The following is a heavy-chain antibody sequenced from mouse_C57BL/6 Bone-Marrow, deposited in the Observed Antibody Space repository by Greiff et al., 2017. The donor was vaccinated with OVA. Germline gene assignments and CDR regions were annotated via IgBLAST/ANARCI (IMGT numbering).Heavy chain of an antibody. CDR2: IRLKSDNYAT. D-gene: IGHD1-1*01. CDR3: TGYGSSYVRYFDV. Sequence: EVQLVESGGGLVQPGGSMKLSCVASGFTFSNYWMNWVRQSPEKGLEWVAQIRLKSDNYATHYAESVKGRFTISRDDSKSSVYLQMNNLRAEDTGIYYCTGYGSSYVRYFDVWGTGTTVTVSS. CDR1: GFTFSNYW. V-gene: IGHV6-3*01. J-gene: IGHJ1*03.